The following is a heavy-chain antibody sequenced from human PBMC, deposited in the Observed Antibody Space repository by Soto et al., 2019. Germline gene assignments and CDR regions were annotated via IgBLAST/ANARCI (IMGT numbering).Heavy chain of an antibody. V-gene: IGHV5-51*01. CDR1: GYSFTTFW. CDR2: IWPGDSDT. J-gene: IGHJ4*02. Sequence: GESLKISCEASGYSFTTFWIGWVRQMPGKGLEWMGIIWPGDSDTRYSPSFQGQVTISADKSISTAYLQWSSLKASDTAIYYCARHTNGHNPLEYWGQGTLVPVSS. D-gene: IGHD1-1*01. CDR3: ARHTNGHNPLEY.